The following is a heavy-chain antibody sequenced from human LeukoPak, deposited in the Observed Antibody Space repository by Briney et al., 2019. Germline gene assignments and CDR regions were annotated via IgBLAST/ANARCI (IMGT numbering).Heavy chain of an antibody. J-gene: IGHJ4*02. V-gene: IGHV3-23*01. CDR2: ISGSGGST. Sequence: PGGSLRLSCAASGFTFSSYAMNWVRQAPGKGLAWVSSISGSGGSTYYADSVKGRFIISRDNSKNTLYLQMNSLRAEDTAVYFCAKVVAHYYDSSGYYWRGFDYWGQGSLVTVSS. D-gene: IGHD3-22*01. CDR1: GFTFSSYA. CDR3: AKVVAHYYDSSGYYWRGFDY.